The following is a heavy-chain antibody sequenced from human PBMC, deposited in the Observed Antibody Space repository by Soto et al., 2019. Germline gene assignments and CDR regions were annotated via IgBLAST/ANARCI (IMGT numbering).Heavy chain of an antibody. CDR2: LYSGATS. V-gene: IGHV3-53*02. Sequence: EVQLVETGGGLIQPGGSLRLSCAASGFSISSNYMTWVRQAPGKGLEWVSLLYSGATSYYADSVKGRFTISRDNSKNTLFLQMNRLKTEDTAVYYCARGQQVSTIRGVQGFDYWGQGTLVTVSS. CDR1: GFSISSNY. J-gene: IGHJ4*02. D-gene: IGHD3-10*01. CDR3: ARGQQVSTIRGVQGFDY.